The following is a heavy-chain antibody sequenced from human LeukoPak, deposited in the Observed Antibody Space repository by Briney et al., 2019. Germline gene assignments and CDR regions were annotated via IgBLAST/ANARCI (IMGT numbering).Heavy chain of an antibody. CDR1: GFTFNTYG. V-gene: IGHV3-33*01. Sequence: PGRSLRLSCAASGFTFNTYGMNWVRQAPGKGLEWVAVIWYDGGNKYYADTVKGRFTISRDNSKNTLYLQMNSLRAEDTAVYFCARVACTGNSCRPYHYYGMDVWGQGTTVTVSS. CDR3: ARVACTGNSCRPYHYYGMDV. J-gene: IGHJ6*02. D-gene: IGHD2-15*01. CDR2: IWYDGGNK.